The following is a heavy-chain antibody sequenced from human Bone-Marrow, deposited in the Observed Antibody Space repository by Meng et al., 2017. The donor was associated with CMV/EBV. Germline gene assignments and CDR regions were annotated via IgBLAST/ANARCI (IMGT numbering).Heavy chain of an antibody. Sequence: GGSLRLSRKGSGYSFTSYWIGWVRQMPGKGLEWMGIIYPGDSDTRYSPSFQGQVTISADKSISTAYLQWSSLKASDTATYYCARMVIGSGSRYFDYWGQGTPVTVSS. CDR2: IYPGDSDT. V-gene: IGHV5-51*01. J-gene: IGHJ4*02. CDR3: ARMVIGSGSRYFDY. D-gene: IGHD3-10*01. CDR1: GYSFTSYW.